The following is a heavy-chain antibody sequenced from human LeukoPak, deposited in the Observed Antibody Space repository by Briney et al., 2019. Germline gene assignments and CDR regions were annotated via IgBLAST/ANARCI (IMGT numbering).Heavy chain of an antibody. Sequence: SQTLSLTRTVSGGSIISGSYYWSWIRQPAGKGLEWIGRIYTSGSTNYNPSLKGRVTISVDTSKNQFSLKLSSVTAADTAVYYCAREPASDNLSWFDPWGQGTLVTVSS. J-gene: IGHJ5*02. D-gene: IGHD1-20*01. CDR2: IYTSGST. CDR3: AREPASDNLSWFDP. CDR1: GGSIISGSYY. V-gene: IGHV4-61*02.